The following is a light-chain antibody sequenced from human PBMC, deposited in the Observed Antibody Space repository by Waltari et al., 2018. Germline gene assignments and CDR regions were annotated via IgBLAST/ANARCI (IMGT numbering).Light chain of an antibody. CDR3: NSFTSSTTWV. J-gene: IGLJ3*02. V-gene: IGLV2-14*03. CDR1: SSYVGGHHH. CDR2: DVT. Sequence: QSALTQPASVSGSPGQSIPISCPGTSSYVGGHHHVSWYQQHPGQAPKPLIYDVTKWPSGVADRFSGSKSGNTASLTISGLQAEDEADYYCNSFTSSTTWVFGGGTRVTVL.